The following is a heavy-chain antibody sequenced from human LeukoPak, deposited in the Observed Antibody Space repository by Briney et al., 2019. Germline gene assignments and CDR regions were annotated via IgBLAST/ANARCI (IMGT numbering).Heavy chain of an antibody. CDR2: IYYSGST. V-gene: IGHV4-31*11. D-gene: IGHD1-7*01. J-gene: IGHJ4*02. Sequence: SETLSLTCAVSGGSISSGGYSWSWIRQPPGMGLEWIGYIYYSGSTYYNPSLKSRVTISVDTSKKQFSLKLSSVTAADTAVYYCAGRNYDLYYFDYWGQGTLVTVSS. CDR1: GGSISSGGYS. CDR3: AGRNYDLYYFDY.